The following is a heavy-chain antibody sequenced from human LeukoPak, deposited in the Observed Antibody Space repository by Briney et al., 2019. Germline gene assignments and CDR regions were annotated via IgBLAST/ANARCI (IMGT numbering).Heavy chain of an antibody. Sequence: GRSLTLSCATSGFTFSMSAMHWVRLAPGKGLDWVAVISFDGGNKFYADPVKGRFSISRDNSKNTLYLQMNSLGLDDTAVYFCARGRAGIAAAGFDYWGQGTLVTVSS. V-gene: IGHV3-30-3*01. CDR3: ARGRAGIAAAGFDY. J-gene: IGHJ4*02. CDR2: ISFDGGNK. CDR1: GFTFSMSA. D-gene: IGHD6-13*01.